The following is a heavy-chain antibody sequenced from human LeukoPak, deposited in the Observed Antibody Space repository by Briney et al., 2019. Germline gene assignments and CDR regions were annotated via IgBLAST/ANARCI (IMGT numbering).Heavy chain of an antibody. CDR2: INPSGGST. Sequence: ASVKVSCEASGYTFTSYYMHWVRQAPGQGLEWMGIINPSGGSTSYAQKFQGRVTITRDTSASTAYMELSSLRSEDTAVYYCARVSGSYCADYWGQGTLVTVSS. J-gene: IGHJ4*02. CDR1: GYTFTSYY. V-gene: IGHV1-46*01. CDR3: ARVSGSYCADY. D-gene: IGHD1-26*01.